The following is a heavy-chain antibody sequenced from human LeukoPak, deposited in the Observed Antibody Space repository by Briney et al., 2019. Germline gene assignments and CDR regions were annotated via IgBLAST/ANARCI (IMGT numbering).Heavy chain of an antibody. V-gene: IGHV3-66*01. CDR3: ARDLEAANTYYFDY. CDR1: GFTVSSSY. J-gene: IGHJ4*02. Sequence: GGSLRLSCAASGFTVSSSYMSWVRQAPGKGLEWVSIISSAGTTYYADAVKGRLTISRDNSKNTVYLQVNSLRDEDTAVYYCARDLEAANTYYFDYWGQGTMVTVSS. CDR2: ISSAGTT. D-gene: IGHD6-13*01.